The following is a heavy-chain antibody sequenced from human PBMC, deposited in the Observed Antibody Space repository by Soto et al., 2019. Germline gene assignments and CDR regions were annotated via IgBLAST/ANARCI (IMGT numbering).Heavy chain of an antibody. V-gene: IGHV3-9*01. CDR1: GFTFDDYA. Sequence: GGSLRLSCAASGFTFDDYAMHWVRQAPGKGLEWVSVITWNSGSIGYADSVKGRFTISRDNAKNSLYLQMNSLRAEDTALYYCAKDMLTSFGGPMWFDPWGQGTLVTVSS. D-gene: IGHD3-3*01. CDR3: AKDMLTSFGGPMWFDP. J-gene: IGHJ5*02. CDR2: ITWNSGSI.